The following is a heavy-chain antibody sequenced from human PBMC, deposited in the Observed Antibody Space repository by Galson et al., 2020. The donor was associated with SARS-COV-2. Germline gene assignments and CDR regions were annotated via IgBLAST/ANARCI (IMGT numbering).Heavy chain of an antibody. CDR1: GYTFTGYY. J-gene: IGHJ6*02. CDR2: INPNNGGT. D-gene: IGHD5-12*01. CDR3: ARDYELRDYYYCGMDV. Sequence: ASVKVSCKASGYTFTGYYMHWVRQAPGQGLEWMGWINPNNGGTNYAQKFQGRVTMTRDTSISTAYMELSRLRSDDTAVYYCARDYELRDYYYCGMDVWGQGTTVTVSS. V-gene: IGHV1-2*02.